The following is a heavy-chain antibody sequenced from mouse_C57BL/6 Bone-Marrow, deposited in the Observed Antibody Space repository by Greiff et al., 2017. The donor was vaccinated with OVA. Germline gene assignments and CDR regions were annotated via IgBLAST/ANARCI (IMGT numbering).Heavy chain of an antibody. CDR2: IDPENGDT. CDR3: TMPDYFDY. Sequence: LVESGAELVRPGASVKLSCTASGFNIKDDYMHWVKQRPEQGLEWIGWIDPENGDTEYASKFQGKATITADTSSNTAYLQLSSLTSEDTAVYYCTMPDYFDYWGQGTTLTVSS. V-gene: IGHV14-4*01. J-gene: IGHJ2*01. CDR1: GFNIKDDY.